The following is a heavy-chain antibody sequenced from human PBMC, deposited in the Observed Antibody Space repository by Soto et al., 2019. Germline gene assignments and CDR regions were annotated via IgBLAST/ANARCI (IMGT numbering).Heavy chain of an antibody. J-gene: IGHJ6*02. CDR2: ISAAGDP. V-gene: IGHV3-13*05. CDR1: GFTFRNYD. Sequence: VQLVESGGGLVQPGGSLRLSCEASGFTFRNYDMHWVRQGTGKGLEWVSGISAAGDPDYADSVEGRFTISRENAQNSFFLQMNSLRVGDTAVYYCARTDRDFYGLDVWGQGTTLIVSS. CDR3: ARTDRDFYGLDV.